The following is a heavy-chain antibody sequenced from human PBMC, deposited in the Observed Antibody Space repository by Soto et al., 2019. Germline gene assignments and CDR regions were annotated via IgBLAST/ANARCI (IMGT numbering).Heavy chain of an antibody. J-gene: IGHJ6*02. D-gene: IGHD5-12*01. Sequence: ASVKVSCKASGYTFTSYYMHWVRQAPGQGLEWMGIINPSGGSTSYAQKFQGRVTMTRDTSTSTVYMELSSLRSEDTAVYYCARDIERDFKSGYVPSYYYGMDVWGQGTTVTVSS. V-gene: IGHV1-46*01. CDR3: ARDIERDFKSGYVPSYYYGMDV. CDR2: INPSGGST. CDR1: GYTFTSYY.